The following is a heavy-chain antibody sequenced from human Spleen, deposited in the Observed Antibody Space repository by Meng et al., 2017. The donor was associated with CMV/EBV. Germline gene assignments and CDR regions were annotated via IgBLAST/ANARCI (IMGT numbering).Heavy chain of an antibody. V-gene: IGHV3-9*01. CDR2: ISWNSANI. D-gene: IGHD4-17*01. J-gene: IGHJ4*02. CDR1: GFTFSSYW. Sequence: SLKISCAASGFTFSSYWMHWVRQAPGKGLEWVSGISWNSANIGYADSVKGRFTISRDNAKNSLYLQMDNLGTEDTALYYCVRDRNYGVYLGSDYWGQGTLVTVSS. CDR3: VRDRNYGVYLGSDY.